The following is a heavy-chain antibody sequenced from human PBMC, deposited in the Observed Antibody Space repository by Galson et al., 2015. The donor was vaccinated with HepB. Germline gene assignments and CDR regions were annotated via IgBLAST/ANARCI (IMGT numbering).Heavy chain of an antibody. J-gene: IGHJ4*02. V-gene: IGHV1-69*13. Sequence: SVKVSCKASGGTFSSHTFSWLRQAPGQGLEWMGGIIPIFGSGNYAQKFQGRLTITADESKSTTYMELSSLRSEGTAVYYCVRQYDTSGYYAYWGQGTLVTVSS. CDR1: GGTFSSHT. CDR3: VRQYDTSGYYAY. D-gene: IGHD3-22*01. CDR2: IIPIFGSG.